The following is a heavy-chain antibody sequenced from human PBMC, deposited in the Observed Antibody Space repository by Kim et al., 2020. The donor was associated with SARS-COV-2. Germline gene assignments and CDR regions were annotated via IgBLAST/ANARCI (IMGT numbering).Heavy chain of an antibody. Sequence: ADSVKGRFTISRDNSKNTACLQMNSLRAEDTAVYYCAKKASSGDSFYFDYWGRGTLVTVSS. V-gene: IGHV3-23*01. D-gene: IGHD3-10*01. CDR3: AKKASSGDSFYFDY. J-gene: IGHJ4*02.